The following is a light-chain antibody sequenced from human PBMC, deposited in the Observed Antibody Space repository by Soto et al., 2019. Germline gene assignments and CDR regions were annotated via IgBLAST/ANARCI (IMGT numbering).Light chain of an antibody. J-gene: IGKJ5*01. V-gene: IGKV3-11*01. CDR1: QSISSY. Sequence: EIVLTQSPATLSLSPGERDTLSCRASQSISSYLAWYHQKLGQAPRLLIYDASNRATGVPARFSGSGSGTDFTLTISSLEPEDFAVYYCQQRSNWPLTFGQGTRLEIK. CDR3: QQRSNWPLT. CDR2: DAS.